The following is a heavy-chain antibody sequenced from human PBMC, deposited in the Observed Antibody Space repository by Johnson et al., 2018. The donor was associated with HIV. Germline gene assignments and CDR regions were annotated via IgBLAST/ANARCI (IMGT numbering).Heavy chain of an antibody. CDR3: ASAEIAAAATGHDAFDI. CDR1: GFTFSSYA. CDR2: ISYDGSNT. J-gene: IGHJ3*02. V-gene: IGHV3-30*04. D-gene: IGHD6-13*01. Sequence: QVQLVESGGGVVQPGRSLRLSCAASGFTFSSYAMHWVRQAPGKGLEWVAVISYDGSNTYYADSVKGRFTISRDNSKNTLYLQMNSLRAEDTAVYYCASAEIAAAATGHDAFDIWGHGTVVPVSS.